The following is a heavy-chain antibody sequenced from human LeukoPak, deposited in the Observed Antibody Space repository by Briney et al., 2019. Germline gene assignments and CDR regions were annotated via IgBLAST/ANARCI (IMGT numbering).Heavy chain of an antibody. D-gene: IGHD3-16*01. CDR2: MSGSVGTT. CDR1: GFTFSSYG. CDR3: ARARSDVWGSYYVY. V-gene: IGHV3-23*01. J-gene: IGHJ4*02. Sequence: GGSLRLSCGASGFTFSSYGMSWVRQAPGKGLEWVSSMSGSVGTTYYADSVKGRFTISRDNSKNSLYLQMNSLRAEDTAVYYCARARSDVWGSYYVYWGQGTLVTVSS.